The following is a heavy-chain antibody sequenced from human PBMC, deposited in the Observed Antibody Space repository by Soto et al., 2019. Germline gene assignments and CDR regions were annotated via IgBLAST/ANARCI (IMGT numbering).Heavy chain of an antibody. CDR3: VSRGGGFA. D-gene: IGHD3-10*01. CDR2: ISYDGSNK. J-gene: IGHJ5*02. CDR1: GFTFSSYG. Sequence: QVQLVESGGGVVQPGRSLRLSCAASGFTFSSYGMHWVRQAPGKGLEWVAVISYDGSNKYYADSVKGRFTISRDNSKNTMYLQMNSLRAEDTAVYYCVSRGGGFAWGQGNLVTVSS. V-gene: IGHV3-30*03.